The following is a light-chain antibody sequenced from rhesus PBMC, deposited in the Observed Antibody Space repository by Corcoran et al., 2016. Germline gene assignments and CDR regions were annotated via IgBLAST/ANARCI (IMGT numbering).Light chain of an antibody. Sequence: DIQMTQSPSSLSASVGDTVTITCQASQGISKYLAWYQQKPGKAPKLLIYDASTLQSGVPSRFSGSGSWTEFTLPIRSLQPEDFATYYCQQHNSYPRTFGQGTKVEIK. CDR3: QQHNSYPRT. CDR2: DAS. J-gene: IGKJ1*01. V-gene: IGKV1-25*01. CDR1: QGISKY.